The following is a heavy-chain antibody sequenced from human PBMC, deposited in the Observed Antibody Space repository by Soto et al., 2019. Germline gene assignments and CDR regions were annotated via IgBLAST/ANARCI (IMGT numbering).Heavy chain of an antibody. J-gene: IGHJ3*02. CDR1: GYSFTSYW. D-gene: IGHD3-22*01. Sequence: GESLKISCKGSGYSFTSYWIGWVRQMPGKGLEWMGIIYPGDSDTRYSPSFQGQVTISADKSISTAYLQWSSLKASDTAMYYCARSYYYDSSGYYYGPDAFDIWGQGTMVTVSS. V-gene: IGHV5-51*01. CDR3: ARSYYYDSSGYYYGPDAFDI. CDR2: IYPGDSDT.